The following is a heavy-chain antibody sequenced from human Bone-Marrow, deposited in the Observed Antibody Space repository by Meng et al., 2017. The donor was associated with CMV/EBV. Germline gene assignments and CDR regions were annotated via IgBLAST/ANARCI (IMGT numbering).Heavy chain of an antibody. V-gene: IGHV1-2*02. CDR3: ARVLSSWFDP. J-gene: IGHJ5*02. Sequence: ASVKVSCKASGYTFTDYYMHWVRQAPGQGLEWMGWINPYNGDTHYAQEFQGRVTMTRDTSISTAYMELSRLRYDDTAMYYCARVLSSWFDPWGQGTLVTVSS. CDR2: INPYNGDT. CDR1: GYTFTDYY. D-gene: IGHD2/OR15-2a*01.